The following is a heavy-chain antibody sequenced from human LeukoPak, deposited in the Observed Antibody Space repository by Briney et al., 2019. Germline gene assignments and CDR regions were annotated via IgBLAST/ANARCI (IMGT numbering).Heavy chain of an antibody. Sequence: GASVKVSCKASGGTFSSYAISWVRQAPGQGLEWMGGIIPIFGTANYAQKFQGRVTITADKSTSTAYMELSSLRSEDTAVYYCARGRAPNYYYYYMDVWGKGTTVTVSS. CDR1: GGTFSSYA. V-gene: IGHV1-69*06. CDR2: IIPIFGTA. D-gene: IGHD3-10*01. J-gene: IGHJ6*03. CDR3: ARGRAPNYYYYYMDV.